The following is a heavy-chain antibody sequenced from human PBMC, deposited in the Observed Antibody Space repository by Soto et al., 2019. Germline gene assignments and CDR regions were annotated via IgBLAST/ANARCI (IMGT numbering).Heavy chain of an antibody. CDR3: ARDGGNYDFWSGYSGGMDV. CDR2: IWYDGSNK. Sequence: GGSLRLSCAASGFTFSSYGMHWVRQAPGKGLEWVAVIWYDGSNKYYADSVKGRFTISRDNSKNTLYLQMNSLRAEDTAVYYCARDGGNYDFWSGYSGGMDVWGQGTTVTVSS. V-gene: IGHV3-33*01. CDR1: GFTFSSYG. D-gene: IGHD3-3*01. J-gene: IGHJ6*02.